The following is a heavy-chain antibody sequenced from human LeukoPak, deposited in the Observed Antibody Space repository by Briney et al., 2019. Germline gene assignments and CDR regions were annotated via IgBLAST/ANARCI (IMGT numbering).Heavy chain of an antibody. D-gene: IGHD6-19*01. Sequence: GGSLRLSCAASGFTVSSNYMIWVRQAPGKGLEWVSVIYTDGSTHYADSVKGRFTISRDNSKTTLHLQMNSLRVEDTAVYYCARLTVSGQLDYWGQGTLVTVSS. CDR3: ARLTVSGQLDY. V-gene: IGHV3-66*01. CDR1: GFTVSSNY. CDR2: IYTDGST. J-gene: IGHJ4*02.